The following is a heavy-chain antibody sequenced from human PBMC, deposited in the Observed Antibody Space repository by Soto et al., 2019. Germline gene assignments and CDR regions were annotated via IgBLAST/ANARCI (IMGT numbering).Heavy chain of an antibody. V-gene: IGHV1-69*06. J-gene: IGHJ4*02. CDR2: IIPIFGTA. Sequence: SVKVSCKASGGTFSSYAISWVRQAPGQGLEWMGGIIPIFGTANYAQKFQGRVTITADKSTSTAYMELSSLRSEDTAVYYCARDLDDYVWGSYSVWGQGTLVTVSS. CDR3: ARDLDDYVWGSYSV. CDR1: GGTFSSYA. D-gene: IGHD3-16*01.